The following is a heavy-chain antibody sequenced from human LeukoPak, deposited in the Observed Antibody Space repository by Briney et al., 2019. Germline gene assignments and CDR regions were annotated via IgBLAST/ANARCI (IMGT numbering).Heavy chain of an antibody. V-gene: IGHV4-59*01. CDR1: GGSISSYY. Sequence: SETLSLTCTVSGGSISSYYRSWIRQPPGKGLEWIGYIYYSGRTNYNPSLKSRVTISVDTSKNQFSLKLSSVTAADTAVYYCARVRTSCNPECDYYYMDVWGKGTTVTVSS. CDR2: IYYSGRT. CDR3: ARVRTSCNPECDYYYMDV. J-gene: IGHJ6*03. D-gene: IGHD2-2*01.